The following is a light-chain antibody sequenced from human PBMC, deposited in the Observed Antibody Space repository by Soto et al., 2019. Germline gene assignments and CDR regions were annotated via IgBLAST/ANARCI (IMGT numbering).Light chain of an antibody. Sequence: SYELTQPPSVSVSPGQTASITCSGDKLGGKFASWYQQKPGQSPVLVMYQDRKRPSGIPERFSGSDSGNTATLTISGTQAMDEADYYCQAWDSSTGVFGTGTKLTVL. V-gene: IGLV3-1*01. CDR1: KLGGKF. CDR3: QAWDSSTGV. CDR2: QDR. J-gene: IGLJ1*01.